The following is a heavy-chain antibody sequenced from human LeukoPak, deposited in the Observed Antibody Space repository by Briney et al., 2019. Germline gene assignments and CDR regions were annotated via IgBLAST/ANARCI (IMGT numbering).Heavy chain of an antibody. CDR1: GYTFTSYA. D-gene: IGHD2-2*01. CDR3: ARDDSIVVVPAAGDY. Sequence: ASVKVSCKASGYTFTSYAMNWVRQAPGQGLEWMGWINTNTRNPTYAQGFTGRFVFSLDTSVSTAYLQISSLKAEDTAVYYCARDDSIVVVPAAGDYWGQGTLVTVSS. CDR2: INTNTRNP. V-gene: IGHV7-4-1*02. J-gene: IGHJ4*02.